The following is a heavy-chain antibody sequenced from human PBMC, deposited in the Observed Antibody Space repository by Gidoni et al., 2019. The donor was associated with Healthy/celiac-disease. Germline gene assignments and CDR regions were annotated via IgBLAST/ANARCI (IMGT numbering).Heavy chain of an antibody. D-gene: IGHD3-10*01. Sequence: QVQLQQWGAGLLKPSETLSLTCAVYGGSFSGYYWSWIRQPPGKGLEWIGEINHSGSTNYNPSLKSRVTISVDTSKNQFSLKLSSVTAADTAVYYCAGRLHGSGSFDYWGQGTLVTVSS. CDR2: INHSGST. J-gene: IGHJ4*02. CDR1: GGSFSGYY. CDR3: AGRLHGSGSFDY. V-gene: IGHV4-34*01.